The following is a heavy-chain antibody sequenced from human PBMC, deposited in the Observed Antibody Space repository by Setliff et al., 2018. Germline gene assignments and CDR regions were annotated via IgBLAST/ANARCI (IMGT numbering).Heavy chain of an antibody. Sequence: PGGSLRLSCAASVFVVMNNEMSWVRQAPGKGLEWISVTYRSGVTNYADSVKGRFTISRDDSKNTLYLQMNSVRVEDTAVYYCRLWLDETLRDYWGQGTLVTVSS. CDR1: VFVVMNNE. J-gene: IGHJ4*02. V-gene: IGHV3-53*01. CDR2: TYRSGVT. CDR3: RLWLDETLRDY. D-gene: IGHD3-10*01.